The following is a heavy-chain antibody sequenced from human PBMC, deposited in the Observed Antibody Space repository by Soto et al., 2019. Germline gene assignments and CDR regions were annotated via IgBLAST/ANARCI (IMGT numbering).Heavy chain of an antibody. CDR2: ISSSGSTI. Sequence: GGSLRLSCAASGFTFSDYYMSWIRQAPGKGLEWVSYISSSGSTIYYADSVKGRFTISRDNAKNSLYLQMNSLRAEDTAVYYCARDRHYYTQTDDAFDIWGQGTMVTVSS. J-gene: IGHJ3*02. D-gene: IGHD3-22*01. CDR1: GFTFSDYY. V-gene: IGHV3-11*01. CDR3: ARDRHYYTQTDDAFDI.